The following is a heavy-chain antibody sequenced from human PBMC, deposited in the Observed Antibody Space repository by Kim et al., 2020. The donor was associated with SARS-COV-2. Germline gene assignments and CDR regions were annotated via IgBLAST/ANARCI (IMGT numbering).Heavy chain of an antibody. D-gene: IGHD2-15*01. Sequence: GGSLRLFCAASGFSSSNYYVNWVRQPPGKGLEWVSRISNDGGVTHYADSVRGRFTMSRDSAENTVYLQMNSLSAEDTAVYFCARGIFRDGFDVWGRGTTVTVS. V-gene: IGHV3-74*01. CDR3: ARGIFRDGFDV. CDR2: ISNDGGVT. J-gene: IGHJ6*02. CDR1: GFSSSNYY.